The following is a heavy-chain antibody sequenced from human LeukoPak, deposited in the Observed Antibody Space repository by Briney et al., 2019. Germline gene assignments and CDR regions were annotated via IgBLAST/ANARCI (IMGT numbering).Heavy chain of an antibody. CDR2: YYPSGST. CDR3: ARGEGYFNYYMDV. J-gene: IGHJ6*03. V-gene: IGHV4-38-2*02. Sequence: SETLSLNCTVSGYSITSGYYCGWIRQAPGKGLEWIGNYYPSGSTYYNPSLKSRVTISIDTSKNQCSLKLSSMTAADTAMYYCARGEGYFNYYMDVWGKGTTVTVSS. D-gene: IGHD1-26*01. CDR1: GYSITSGYY.